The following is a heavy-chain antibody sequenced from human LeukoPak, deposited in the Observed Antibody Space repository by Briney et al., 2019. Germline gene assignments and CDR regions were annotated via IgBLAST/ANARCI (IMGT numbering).Heavy chain of an antibody. V-gene: IGHV1-2*06. Sequence: ASVKVSCKASGYTFTGYYIHWVRQAPGQGLEWMGRINPNNGATNYAQKLQGRVTMTRDTSISTAYMELSRLRSDDTAVYYCAREIGRQLWLLNYWGQGTLVTVSS. CDR2: INPNNGAT. J-gene: IGHJ4*02. CDR1: GYTFTGYY. CDR3: AREIGRQLWLLNY. D-gene: IGHD5-18*01.